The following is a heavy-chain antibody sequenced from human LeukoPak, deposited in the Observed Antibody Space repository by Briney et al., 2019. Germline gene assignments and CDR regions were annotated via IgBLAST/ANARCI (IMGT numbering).Heavy chain of an antibody. V-gene: IGHV3-21*01. J-gene: IGHJ4*02. CDR1: GFTFSSYE. Sequence: GGSLRLSCAASGFTFSSYEMNWVRQAPGKGLEWVSSISSSSSYIYYADSVKGRFTISRDNAKNSLYLQMNSLRAEDTAVYYCARDQKMGRGYSYGYWGQGTLVTVSS. CDR3: ARDQKMGRGYSYGY. D-gene: IGHD5-18*01. CDR2: ISSSSSYI.